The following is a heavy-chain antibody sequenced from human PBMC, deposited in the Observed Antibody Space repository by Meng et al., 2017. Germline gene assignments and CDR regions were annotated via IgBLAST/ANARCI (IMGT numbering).Heavy chain of an antibody. CDR3: ARAGVAVAGPDY. Sequence: VQLVQSGSEVKQPADAVNVYCKASALTLRSSGISWLRQAPGQGLEWMGGSSAYTGNTQYAQKLQGRVTMTTDTSTSTANMELRSLRSDDTAVYYCARAGVAVAGPDYWGQGTLVTVSS. D-gene: IGHD6-19*01. CDR1: ALTLRSSG. V-gene: IGHV1-18*01. J-gene: IGHJ4*02. CDR2: SSAYTGNT.